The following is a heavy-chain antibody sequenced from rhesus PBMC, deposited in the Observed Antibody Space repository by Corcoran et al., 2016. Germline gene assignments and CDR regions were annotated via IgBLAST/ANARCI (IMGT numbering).Heavy chain of an antibody. J-gene: IGHJ6*01. CDR2: IYWDDNK. Sequence: QVTLKESGPALVKPNQTLPLTCTFSGFSLSTRGIGVGWIRQPPGKAQEWLARIYWDDNKYYSTSLKSRLTISKDNSKNQVVLTMTNMDPVDTATYYCARGLLHFDYWGQGVVVTVSS. CDR3: ARGLLHFDY. V-gene: IGHV2S1*01. CDR1: GFSLSTRGIG. D-gene: IGHD3-16*01.